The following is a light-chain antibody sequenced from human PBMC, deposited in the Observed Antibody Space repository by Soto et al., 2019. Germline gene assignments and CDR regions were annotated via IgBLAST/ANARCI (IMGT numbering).Light chain of an antibody. Sequence: QSALTQPASVSGSRGQSITISCTGTSSDVGSYNHVSWYQQHPGKAPKLMIYEVSDRPSGISNRFSGSKSGNTASLTISGLQPEDGADYFCCSYTTSSTRVFGTGTQLTVL. CDR1: SSDVGSYNH. CDR2: EVS. CDR3: CSYTTSSTRV. J-gene: IGLJ1*01. V-gene: IGLV2-14*01.